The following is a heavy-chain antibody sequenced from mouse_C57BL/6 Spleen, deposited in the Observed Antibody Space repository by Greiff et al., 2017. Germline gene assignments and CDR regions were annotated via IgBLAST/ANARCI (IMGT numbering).Heavy chain of an antibody. V-gene: IGHV3-6*01. CDR2: ISYDGSN. CDR3: ARQRSSYEGRYY. Sequence: ESGPGLVKPSQSLSLTCSVTGYSITSGYYWNWIRQFPGNKLEWMGYISYDGSNNYNPSLKNRISITRDTSKNQFFLKLNSVTTEDTATHYCARQRSSYEGRYYWGEGTSETASS. J-gene: IGHJ4*01. CDR1: GYSITSGYY. D-gene: IGHD1-1*01.